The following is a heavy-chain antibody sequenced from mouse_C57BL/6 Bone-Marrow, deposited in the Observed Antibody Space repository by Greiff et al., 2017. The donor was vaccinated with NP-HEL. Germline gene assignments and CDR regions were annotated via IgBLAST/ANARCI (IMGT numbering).Heavy chain of an antibody. J-gene: IGHJ3*01. CDR3: ARGGAY. V-gene: IGHV5-12*01. CDR2: ISNGGGST. CDR1: GFTFSDYY. Sequence: EVQVVESGGGLVQPGGSLKLSCAASGFTFSDYYMYWVRQTPEKRLEWVAYISNGGGSTYYPDTVKGRFTISRDNAKNTLYLQMSRLKSEDTAMYYCARGGAYWGQGTLVTVSA.